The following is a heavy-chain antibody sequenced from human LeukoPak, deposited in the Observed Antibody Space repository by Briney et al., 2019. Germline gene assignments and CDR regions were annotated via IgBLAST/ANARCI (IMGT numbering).Heavy chain of an antibody. D-gene: IGHD2-2*01. CDR2: INPSGGRT. J-gene: IGHJ5*02. CDR1: GYTFTSYY. CDR3: ARSSSSANWFDP. Sequence: ASVKVSCKASGYTFTSYYMHWVRQAPGQGLEWMGIINPSGGRTSYVQKFQGRVTMTRDTSTSTVYMELSSLRSEDTAVYYCARSSSSANWFDPWGQGTLVTVSS. V-gene: IGHV1-46*01.